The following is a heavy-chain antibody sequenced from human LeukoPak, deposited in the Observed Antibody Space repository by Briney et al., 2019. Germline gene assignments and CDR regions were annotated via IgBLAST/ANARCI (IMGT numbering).Heavy chain of an antibody. V-gene: IGHV4-39*07. J-gene: IGHJ3*02. CDR1: GGSISSSYYY. Sequence: SETLSLTCTVSGGSISSSYYYWGWIRQPPGKGLEWIGSIYYSGSTYYNPSLKSRVTISVDTSKNQFSLKLSSVTAADTAVYYCARVLVYGDYVGAFDIWGQGTMVTVSS. CDR2: IYYSGST. CDR3: ARVLVYGDYVGAFDI. D-gene: IGHD4-17*01.